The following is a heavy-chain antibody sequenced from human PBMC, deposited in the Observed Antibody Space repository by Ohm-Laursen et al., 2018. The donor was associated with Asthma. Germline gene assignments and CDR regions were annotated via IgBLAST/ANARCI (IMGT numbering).Heavy chain of an antibody. J-gene: IGHJ4*02. V-gene: IGHV3-30*18. CDR3: AKLWQQPMYYFDY. CDR1: GFTFSSYG. D-gene: IGHD6-13*01. CDR2: ISYDGSNK. Sequence: SLRLSCAASGFTFSSYGMHWVRQAPGKGLEWVAVISYDGSNKYYADSVKGRFTISRDNSKKTLYLQMDSLRAEDTTVYYCAKLWQQPMYYFDYWGQGTLVTVSS.